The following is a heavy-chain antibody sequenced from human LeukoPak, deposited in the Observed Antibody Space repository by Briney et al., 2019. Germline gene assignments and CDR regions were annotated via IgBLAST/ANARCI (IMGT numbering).Heavy chain of an antibody. Sequence: SETLSLTCTVSGGSISSSSYYWGWIRQPPGKGLEWIGYIYYSGSTNYNPSLKSRVTISVDTSKDQFSLKLSSVTAADTAVYYCARSPDSSGWYLGRDKYYFDYWGQGTLVTVSS. CDR3: ARSPDSSGWYLGRDKYYFDY. CDR2: IYYSGST. CDR1: GGSISSSSYY. V-gene: IGHV4-61*05. J-gene: IGHJ4*02. D-gene: IGHD6-19*01.